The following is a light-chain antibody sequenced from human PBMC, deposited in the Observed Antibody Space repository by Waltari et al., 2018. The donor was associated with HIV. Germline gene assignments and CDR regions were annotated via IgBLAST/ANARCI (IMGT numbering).Light chain of an antibody. V-gene: IGLV1-44*01. CDR3: AAWDDGLNAL. CDR2: HNN. CDR1: RYNLGVNS. Sequence: QSVLTQPPSASGTAGQRVTISCSGGRYNLGVNSVTWFQHLPGTAPRLLIHHNNQRPSGVPDRFSGSKSGTSASLAISGLQSEDEGDYYCAAWDDGLNALFGGGTKLTVL. J-gene: IGLJ2*01.